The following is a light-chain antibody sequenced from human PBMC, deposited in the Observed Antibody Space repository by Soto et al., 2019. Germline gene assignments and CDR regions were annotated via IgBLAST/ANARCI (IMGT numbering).Light chain of an antibody. Sequence: DIQMTQSPSTLSASVGDRVTITCRASQSIGSWLAWYQQKPGKAPKLLIYKTSILENGVPSRFSGSGSGTEFTLSISSLQPDDFATYYCHQYNSYWTFGQGTKVDNK. CDR2: KTS. CDR3: HQYNSYWT. J-gene: IGKJ1*01. V-gene: IGKV1-5*03. CDR1: QSIGSW.